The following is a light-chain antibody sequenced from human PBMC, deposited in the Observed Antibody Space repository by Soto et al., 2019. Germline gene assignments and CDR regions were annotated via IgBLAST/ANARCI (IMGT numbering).Light chain of an antibody. J-gene: IGKJ3*01. V-gene: IGKV1-9*01. CDR3: QQLNS. Sequence: DIQLTQSPSFLSASVGDRVTITCRASQGISSYLAWYQQKPGKGPKLLIYAASTLQSGVPSRFSGSGAGTEFTLTIRSLQPEDFATYYCQQLNSFGPGTKVDIK. CDR2: AAS. CDR1: QGISSY.